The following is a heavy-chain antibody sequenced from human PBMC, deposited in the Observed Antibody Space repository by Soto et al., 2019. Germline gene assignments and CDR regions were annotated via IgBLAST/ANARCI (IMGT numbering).Heavy chain of an antibody. Sequence: GESLKISCKGSGYSFTDYWVAWVRQMPGKGLECLGIISPDDSDTRYSPSFQGQVTISPDKSINTAYVEGSSLKAPITAMFHCARREWLGRNYVYYGKGVRGQGARVSVAS. CDR1: GYSFTDYW. CDR2: ISPDDSDT. D-gene: IGHD6-19*01. V-gene: IGHV5-51*01. CDR3: ARREWLGRNYVYYGKGV. J-gene: IGHJ6*02.